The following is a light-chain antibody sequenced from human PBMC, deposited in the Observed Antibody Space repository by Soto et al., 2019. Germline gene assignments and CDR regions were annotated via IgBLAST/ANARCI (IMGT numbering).Light chain of an antibody. CDR1: QSIKNNF. Sequence: IVLTQSPGALSLSPGEGATLSCRASQSIKNNFLAWYHQRPGQAPRLLIHAASIRASGISDRFSGTASGTDFTLTISRLEPDDCGVYYCQQYGTSLTFGGGTRVE. CDR2: AAS. J-gene: IGKJ4*01. V-gene: IGKV3-20*01. CDR3: QQYGTSLT.